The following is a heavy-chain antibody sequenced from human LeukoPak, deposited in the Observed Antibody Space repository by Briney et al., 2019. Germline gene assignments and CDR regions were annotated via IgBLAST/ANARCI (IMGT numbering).Heavy chain of an antibody. J-gene: IGHJ6*03. Sequence: GASVKVSCKASGYTFTSYDINWVRQATGQGLEWMGWISAFNGDTNYAQKFQGRVTITRNTSISTAYMELSSLRSEDTAVYCCARAVGATDYYYYMDVWGKGTTVTVSS. V-gene: IGHV1-8*01. D-gene: IGHD1-26*01. CDR2: ISAFNGDT. CDR1: GYTFTSYD. CDR3: ARAVGATDYYYYMDV.